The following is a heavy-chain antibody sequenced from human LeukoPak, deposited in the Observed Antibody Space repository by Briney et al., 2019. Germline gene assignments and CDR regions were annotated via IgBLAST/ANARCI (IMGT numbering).Heavy chain of an antibody. J-gene: IGHJ4*02. CDR2: IYYSGST. D-gene: IGHD5-12*01. Sequence: PSQTLSLTCTVPGGSISTGGYYWSWIRQHPGKGLEWIGYIYYSGSTYYNPSLKSRVTISADTSKNQFSLKLSSVTAADTAVYYCARDGYSGYDLRYWGQGTLVTVSS. CDR1: GGSISTGGYY. V-gene: IGHV4-31*03. CDR3: ARDGYSGYDLRY.